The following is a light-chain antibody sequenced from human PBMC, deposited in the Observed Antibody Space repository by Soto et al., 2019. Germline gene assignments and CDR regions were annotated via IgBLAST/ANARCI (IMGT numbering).Light chain of an antibody. CDR3: HQYCSSFT. J-gene: IGKJ3*01. CDR1: QSVNRGY. CDR2: GVS. V-gene: IGKV3-20*01. Sequence: EIVLTQSPGTLSLSPGERATLSCRASQSVNRGYLAWYQQRPGQGPRLLIYGVSARATSLPDRFSGSGSGTDFTITISILEPEDVAVYDCHQYCSSFTFGPGTKVDLK.